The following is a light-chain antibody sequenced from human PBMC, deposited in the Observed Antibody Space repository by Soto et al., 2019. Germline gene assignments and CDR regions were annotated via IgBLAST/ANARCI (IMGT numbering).Light chain of an antibody. CDR3: SSFTGTTTLDV. CDR1: SSDVGAYKY. V-gene: IGLV2-14*03. J-gene: IGLJ1*01. Sequence: QSALTQPASVSGSPGQSITISCTGTSSDVGAYKYVSWYQQHPGKVPKLIIYGVSNRPSGVSNRFSGSKSGNTAFLTISGLQPEDEADYYCSSFTGTTTLDVFGTGTKVHRP. CDR2: GVS.